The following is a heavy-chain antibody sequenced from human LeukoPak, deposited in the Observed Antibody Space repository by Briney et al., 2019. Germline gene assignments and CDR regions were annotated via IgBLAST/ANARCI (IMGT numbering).Heavy chain of an antibody. CDR2: IYPGDSDT. CDR3: ARQLSVVPAAMGYFDY. V-gene: IGHV5-51*01. CDR1: GYSFTSYW. J-gene: IGHJ4*02. D-gene: IGHD2-2*01. Sequence: GESLQISCQGSGYSFTSYWIGWVRQMPGKGLEWMGIIYPGDSDTRYSPSFQGQVTISADKSISTAYLQWSSLKASDTAMYYCARQLSVVPAAMGYFDYWGQGTLVTVSS.